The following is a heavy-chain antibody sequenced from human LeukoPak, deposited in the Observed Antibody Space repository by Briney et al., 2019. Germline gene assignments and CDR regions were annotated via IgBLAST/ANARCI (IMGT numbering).Heavy chain of an antibody. CDR2: IYHSGST. J-gene: IGHJ1*01. CDR1: GGSISSYY. D-gene: IGHD2-2*01. V-gene: IGHV4-59*12. CDR3: ARGYCSSTSCYRGLPEYFQH. Sequence: SETLSLTCTVSGGSISSYYWSWIRQPPGKGLEWIGYIYHSGSTYYNPSLKSRVTISVDRSKNQFSLKLSSVTAADTAVYYCARGYCSSTSCYRGLPEYFQHWGQGTLVTVSS.